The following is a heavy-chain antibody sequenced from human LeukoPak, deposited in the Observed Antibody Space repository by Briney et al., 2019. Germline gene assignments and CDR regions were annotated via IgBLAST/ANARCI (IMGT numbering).Heavy chain of an antibody. CDR3: ARDLDWNYAFGY. J-gene: IGHJ4*02. D-gene: IGHD1-7*01. Sequence: GGSLRLSCAASIFTFSSYAMSWVRQAPGKGLEWVSAISGSGGSTYYADSVKGRFTISRDNAKNSLYLQMNSLRAEDTAVYYCARDLDWNYAFGYWGQGTLVTVSS. CDR1: IFTFSSYA. CDR2: ISGSGGST. V-gene: IGHV3-23*01.